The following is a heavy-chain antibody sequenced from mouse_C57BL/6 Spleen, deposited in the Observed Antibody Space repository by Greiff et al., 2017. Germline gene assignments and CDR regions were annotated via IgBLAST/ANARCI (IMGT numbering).Heavy chain of an antibody. D-gene: IGHD2-4*01. V-gene: IGHV1-53*01. Sequence: QVQLQQPGTELVKPGASVKLSCKASGYTFTSYWMHWVKQRPGQGLEWIGNIHPSNGGTNYNEKFKSKATLTVDKSSSTAYMQLSSLTSEDSAVYDWSRGEGYDCDPCFDVWGKGTTVTVSS. J-gene: IGHJ1*03. CDR3: SRGEGYDCDPCFDV. CDR1: GYTFTSYW. CDR2: IHPSNGGT.